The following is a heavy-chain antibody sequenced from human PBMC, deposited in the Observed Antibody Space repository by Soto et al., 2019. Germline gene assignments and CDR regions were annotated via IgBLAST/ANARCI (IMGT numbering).Heavy chain of an antibody. CDR3: ARGRYGDY. V-gene: IGHV1-18*01. CDR1: GYAFTTYG. Sequence: QVHLVQSGAEVKKPGASVKVSCQGSGYAFTTYGITWVRQAPGQGLEWMGWISAHNGNTNYAQKLQGRVTVTRDTSTSTAYMELRSLRYDDTAVYYCARGRYGDYSGQGALVTVSS. CDR2: ISAHNGNT. D-gene: IGHD1-1*01. J-gene: IGHJ4*01.